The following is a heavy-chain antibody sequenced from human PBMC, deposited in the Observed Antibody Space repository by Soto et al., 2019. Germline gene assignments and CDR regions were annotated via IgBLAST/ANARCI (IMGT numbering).Heavy chain of an antibody. V-gene: IGHV4-61*08. CDR1: GHTVSSEDYN. J-gene: IGHJ5*02. CDR2: IFHGGGT. D-gene: IGHD3-10*01. CDR3: ARDHLTVARGVIDWFDP. Sequence: EPLSLTWTVDGHTVSSEDYNWTCDRQPPGKGLEWIGYIFHGGGTNYNPSLKSRLVIWVDTSKNQFSLRLNSVQAADTAVYFCARDHLTVARGVIDWFDPWGQGTLVTGSS.